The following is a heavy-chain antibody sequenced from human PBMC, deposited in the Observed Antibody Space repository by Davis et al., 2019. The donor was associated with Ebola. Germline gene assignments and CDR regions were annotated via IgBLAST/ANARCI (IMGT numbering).Heavy chain of an antibody. Sequence: AASVKVSCKASGYTFTGYYMHWVRQAPGQGLEWMGWMNPNSGNTGYAQKFQGRVTMTRNTSISTAYMELSSLRSEDTAVYYCARVIAAAVFLDYWGQGTLVTVSS. J-gene: IGHJ4*02. V-gene: IGHV1-8*02. CDR2: MNPNSGNT. CDR1: GYTFTGYY. CDR3: ARVIAAAVFLDY. D-gene: IGHD6-13*01.